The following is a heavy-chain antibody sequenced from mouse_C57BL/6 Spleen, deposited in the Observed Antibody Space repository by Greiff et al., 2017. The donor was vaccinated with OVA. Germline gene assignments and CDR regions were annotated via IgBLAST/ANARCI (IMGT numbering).Heavy chain of an antibody. CDR3: VRHEDYYGSRDWYFDV. CDR1: GFSFNTYA. Sequence: VQLKESGGGLVQPKGSLKLSCAASGFSFNTYAMNWVRQAPGKGLEWVARIRSKSNNYATYYADSVKDRFTISRDDSESMLYLQMNNLKTEDTAMYYCVRHEDYYGSRDWYFDVWGTGTTVTVSS. J-gene: IGHJ1*03. D-gene: IGHD1-1*01. V-gene: IGHV10-1*01. CDR2: IRSKSNNYAT.